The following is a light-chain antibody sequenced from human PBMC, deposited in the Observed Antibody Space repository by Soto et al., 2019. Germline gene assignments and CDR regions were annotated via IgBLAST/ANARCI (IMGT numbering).Light chain of an antibody. J-gene: IGKJ1*01. CDR3: QQYGSSPPTT. CDR2: GAS. V-gene: IGKV3-20*01. Sequence: EIVLTQSPGTLSLSPGERATLSGRASQSVSSNYLAWNQQKPGQSPRLVIYGASSRATGIPDRFSGSGSGADFTLSSGRLEPEDVAVYYCQQYGSSPPTTF. CDR1: QSVSSNY.